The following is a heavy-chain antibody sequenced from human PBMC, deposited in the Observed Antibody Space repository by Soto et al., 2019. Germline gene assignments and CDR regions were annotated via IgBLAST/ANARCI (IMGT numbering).Heavy chain of an antibody. CDR3: TTADYYDRSGYYAHY. CDR2: IKSKTDGGTT. CDR1: GFTYSTYT. D-gene: IGHD3-22*01. V-gene: IGHV3-15*07. Sequence: GGSLRLSCAASGFTYSTYTMHWVRQAPGKGLEWVGRIKSKTDGGTTDYAAPVKGRFTISRDDSKNTLYLQMNSLKTEDTAVYYCTTADYYDRSGYYAHYWGQGTLVTVSS. J-gene: IGHJ4*02.